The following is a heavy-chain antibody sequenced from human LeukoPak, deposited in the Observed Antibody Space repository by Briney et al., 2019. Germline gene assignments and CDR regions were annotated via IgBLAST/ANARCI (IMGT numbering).Heavy chain of an antibody. D-gene: IGHD6-13*01. J-gene: IGHJ4*02. CDR3: ARHGDSNWYFDY. CDR2: IYPGDSDK. CDR1: GYSFTSHW. V-gene: IGHV5-51*01. Sequence: GEYLKISCKRSGYSFTSHWIAWVRQMPGKGLEWMGIIYPGDSDKTYSTSFQAQVTISADKSISTAYLQWSSLKPSDTAMYYCARHGDSNWYFDYWGQGTLVTVSS.